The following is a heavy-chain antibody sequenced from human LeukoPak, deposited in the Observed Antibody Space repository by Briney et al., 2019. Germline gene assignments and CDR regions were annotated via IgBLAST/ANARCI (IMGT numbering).Heavy chain of an antibody. J-gene: IGHJ3*02. CDR3: ARYHSNSSGYYALDI. Sequence: GESLKISCKGSGYIFTTYWIAWVRQMPGKGLEWMGIIYPAYSDTRYSPSFQGQVTISADKSISTASLQWSSLGASDTAIYYCARYHSNSSGYYALDIWGQGTMATVSS. D-gene: IGHD3-22*01. CDR1: GYIFTTYW. V-gene: IGHV5-51*01. CDR2: IYPAYSDT.